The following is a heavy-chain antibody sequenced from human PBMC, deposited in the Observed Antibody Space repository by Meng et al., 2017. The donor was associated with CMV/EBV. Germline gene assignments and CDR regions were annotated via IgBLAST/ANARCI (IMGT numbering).Heavy chain of an antibody. J-gene: IGHJ6*02. CDR1: GYTFTSYD. CDR3: ARAPSPLYCSSTSCYTGGMDV. V-gene: IGHV1-8*01. CDR2: MNPNSGNT. D-gene: IGHD2-2*02. Sequence: ASVKVSCKASGYTFTSYDINWVRQATGQGLEWMGWMNPNSGNTGYVQKFQGRVTMTRNTSISTAYMELSSLRSEDTAVYYCARAPSPLYCSSTSCYTGGMDVWGQGTTVTVSS.